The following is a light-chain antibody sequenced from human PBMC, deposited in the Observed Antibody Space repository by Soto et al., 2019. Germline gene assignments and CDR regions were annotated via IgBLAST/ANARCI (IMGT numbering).Light chain of an antibody. V-gene: IGKV1-12*01. CDR1: QTIGSW. CDR3: QQANTFPPT. J-gene: IGKJ4*01. Sequence: DIQMTQSPSSVSPSVGDRVTITCRASQTIGSWLAWYQQKPGKAPNLLIYAASTLQSGVPSRFSGSGSGTDFALTISSLQPEDFATYYCQQANTFPPTFGGGTKVEFK. CDR2: AAS.